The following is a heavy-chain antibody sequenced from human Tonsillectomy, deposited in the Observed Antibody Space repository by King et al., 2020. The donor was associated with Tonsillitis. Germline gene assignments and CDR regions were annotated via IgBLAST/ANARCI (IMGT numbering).Heavy chain of an antibody. V-gene: IGHV3-48*01. CDR3: ARDEDSTIFGVVISLGY. CDR2: ISSSSRTI. J-gene: IGHJ4*02. CDR1: GFTFSSYS. Sequence: VQLVESGGGLVQPGGSLRLSCAASGFTFSSYSMNWVRQAPGKGLEWVSYISSSSRTIYLADSVKGRFTIARDNAKNSLYLQMNSLRAEDTAVYYCARDEDSTIFGVVISLGYWGQGTLVTVSS. D-gene: IGHD3-3*01.